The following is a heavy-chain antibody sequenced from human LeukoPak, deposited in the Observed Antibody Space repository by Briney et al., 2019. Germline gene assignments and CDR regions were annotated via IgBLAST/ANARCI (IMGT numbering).Heavy chain of an antibody. J-gene: IGHJ4*02. CDR3: ARDYYDFWSGYYYTHLFDY. V-gene: IGHV1-2*02. CDR2: INPNSGGT. CDR1: GYTFTGYY. D-gene: IGHD3-3*01. Sequence: ASVKVSCKASGYTFTGYYMHWVRQAPGQGLEWMGWINPNSGGTNYAQKFQGRVTMTRDTSISTAYMELSRLRSDDTAVYYCARDYYDFWSGYYYTHLFDYWGQGTLVTVSS.